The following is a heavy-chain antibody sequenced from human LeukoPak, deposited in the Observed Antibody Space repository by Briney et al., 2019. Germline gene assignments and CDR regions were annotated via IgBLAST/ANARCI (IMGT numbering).Heavy chain of an antibody. D-gene: IGHD6-19*01. CDR2: IKQDGSEK. Sequence: GGSLRLSCAASGFTFSSYWMSWVRQAPGKGLEWVANIKQDGSEKYYVDSVKGRFTISRDNAKNSLYLQMNSLKTEDTAVYYCTTDLILYSSGWHRRFAEYFQHWGQGTLVTVSS. CDR3: TTDLILYSSGWHRRFAEYFQH. CDR1: GFTFSSYW. J-gene: IGHJ1*01. V-gene: IGHV3-7*03.